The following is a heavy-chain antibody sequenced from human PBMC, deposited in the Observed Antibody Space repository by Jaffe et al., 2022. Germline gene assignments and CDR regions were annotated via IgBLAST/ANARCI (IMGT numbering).Heavy chain of an antibody. J-gene: IGHJ4*02. Sequence: QVQLQESGPGLVKPSETLSLTCAVSGYSISSGYYWGWIRQPPGKGLEWIGSIYHSGSTYYNPSLKSRVTISVDTSKNQFSLKLSSVTAADTAVYYCARVSRLTMFDYWGQGTLVTVSS. V-gene: IGHV4-38-2*01. CDR2: IYHSGST. CDR3: ARVSRLTMFDY. CDR1: GYSISSGYY. D-gene: IGHD3-3*01.